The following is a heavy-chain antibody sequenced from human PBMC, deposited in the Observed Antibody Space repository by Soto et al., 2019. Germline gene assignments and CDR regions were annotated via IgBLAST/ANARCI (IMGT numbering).Heavy chain of an antibody. D-gene: IGHD5-12*01. Sequence: EAQLVESGGGLVQPGGSLRLSCAASGFTFSSYWMSWVRQAPGKGLEWVANIKQDGSEKYYVDSVKGRFTVSRDNAKNSLYLQMNSLRAEDTAVYYCARGRGYSGYDFLIWFDPWGQGTLVTVSS. CDR1: GFTFSSYW. CDR3: ARGRGYSGYDFLIWFDP. CDR2: IKQDGSEK. V-gene: IGHV3-7*01. J-gene: IGHJ5*02.